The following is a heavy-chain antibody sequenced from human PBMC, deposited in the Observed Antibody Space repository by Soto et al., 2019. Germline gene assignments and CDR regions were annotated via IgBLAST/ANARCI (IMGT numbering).Heavy chain of an antibody. D-gene: IGHD3-10*01. Sequence: SETLSLTCTVSGGSISSGGYYWSWIRQHPGKGLEWIGYIYYSGSTYYNPSLKSRVTISVDTSKNQFSLKLSSVTAADTAVYYCASWGSGDKLYYYYYGMDVWGQGTTVTVSS. V-gene: IGHV4-31*03. CDR1: GGSISSGGYY. CDR3: ASWGSGDKLYYYYYGMDV. J-gene: IGHJ6*02. CDR2: IYYSGST.